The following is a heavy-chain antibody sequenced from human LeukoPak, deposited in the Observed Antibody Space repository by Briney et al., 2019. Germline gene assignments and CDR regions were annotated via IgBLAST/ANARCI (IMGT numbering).Heavy chain of an antibody. CDR1: GDSVSSNSAT. Sequence: SQTLSLTCAISGDSVSSNSATWNWIRQSPSRGLEWLGRTYYKSKWYSDYAVSVKSRITINSDTSKNHFSLQLNSVTLEDTAVYYCARVSSPWSPRDAFDIWGQGTMATVSS. CDR2: TYYKSKWYS. V-gene: IGHV6-1*01. J-gene: IGHJ3*02. CDR3: ARVSSPWSPRDAFDI. D-gene: IGHD1-26*01.